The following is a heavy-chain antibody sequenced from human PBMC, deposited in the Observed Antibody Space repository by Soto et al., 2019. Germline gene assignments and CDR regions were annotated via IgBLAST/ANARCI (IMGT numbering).Heavy chain of an antibody. J-gene: IGHJ5*02. D-gene: IGHD3-10*01. CDR1: GFAFSSYG. CDR2: ISYDGSKK. V-gene: IGHV3-30*18. Sequence: PGGSLRLSCAASGFAFSSYGMHWVRQAPGKGLEWVAVISYDGSKKYYADSVKGRFTISRDNSKNTLYLQMDSLSAEDTAVYYCAKGGQELIRYSLDPWGQGTLVTVS. CDR3: AKGGQELIRYSLDP.